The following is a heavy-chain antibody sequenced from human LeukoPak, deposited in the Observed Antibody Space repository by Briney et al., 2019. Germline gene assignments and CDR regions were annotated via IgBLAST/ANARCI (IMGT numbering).Heavy chain of an antibody. J-gene: IGHJ4*02. CDR2: ISNNGGSS. D-gene: IGHD1-1*01. CDR1: GFTFSAYA. CDR3: VKITSVTGGDC. Sequence: GRSLRLSCKASGFTFSAYAMYWVRQAPGKGLEYVSGISNNGGSSFYADSVKGRFTISRDNSKNTLYLQMSSLRAEDTAVYYCVKITSVTGGDCWGQGTRLTVSS. V-gene: IGHV3-64D*09.